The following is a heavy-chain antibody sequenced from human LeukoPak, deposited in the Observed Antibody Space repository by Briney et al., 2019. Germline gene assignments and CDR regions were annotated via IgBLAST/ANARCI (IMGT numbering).Heavy chain of an antibody. CDR1: GYTFTGYY. J-gene: IGHJ4*02. V-gene: IGHV1-2*06. D-gene: IGHD6-13*01. CDR2: INPNSGGT. Sequence: ASVKVSCKASGYTFTGYYMHWVRQAPGQGLEWMGRINPNSGGTNYAQKFQGRVTMTGDTSISTAYMELSRLRSDDTAVYYCATVPRTAAGSYYFDPWGQGILVTVSS. CDR3: ATVPRTAAGSYYFDP.